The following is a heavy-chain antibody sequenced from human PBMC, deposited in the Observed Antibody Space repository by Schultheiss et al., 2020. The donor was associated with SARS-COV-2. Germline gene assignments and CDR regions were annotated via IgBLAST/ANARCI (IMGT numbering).Heavy chain of an antibody. CDR2: VYFSGST. CDR3: ARYTAMAINWFDP. Sequence: SETLSLTCTVSGDSISSYYWSWVRQPPGKGLEWIGYVYFSGSTNYNPSLKSRVTISVDTSKNQFSLKMSSVTAADTAVYYCARYTAMAINWFDPWGQGTLVTVSS. D-gene: IGHD5-18*01. J-gene: IGHJ5*02. CDR1: GDSISSYY. V-gene: IGHV4-59*01.